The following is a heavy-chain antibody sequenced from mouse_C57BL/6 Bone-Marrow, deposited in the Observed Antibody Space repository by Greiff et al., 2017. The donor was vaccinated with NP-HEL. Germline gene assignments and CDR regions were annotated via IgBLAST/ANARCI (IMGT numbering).Heavy chain of an antibody. Sequence: QVQLQQSGPGLVQPSQRLSITCPVSGFSLTSYGVHWVRPSPGKGLEWLGVIWRGGSTDYNAAFMSRLSITKDNSKSQVFFKMNSLQADDTAIYYCAKGGYDGPSWFAYWGQGTLVTVSA. D-gene: IGHD2-2*01. V-gene: IGHV2-5*01. J-gene: IGHJ3*01. CDR3: AKGGYDGPSWFAY. CDR2: IWRGGST. CDR1: GFSLTSYG.